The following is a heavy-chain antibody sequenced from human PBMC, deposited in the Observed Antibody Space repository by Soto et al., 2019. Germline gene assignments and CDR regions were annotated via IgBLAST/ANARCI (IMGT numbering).Heavy chain of an antibody. J-gene: IGHJ4*02. CDR2: IKQDGSEK. D-gene: IGHD3-22*01. CDR1: GFSISNFL. CDR3: TSSFYYDTSGYD. Sequence: GGSRRRSWPASGFSISNFLMSWVRQAPGKGLEWVANIKQDGSEKYYVDSVKGRFTISRDHAKNSLYLQMNSLRAEDTAMYYCTSSFYYDTSGYDWGQGTLVTVSS. V-gene: IGHV3-7*01.